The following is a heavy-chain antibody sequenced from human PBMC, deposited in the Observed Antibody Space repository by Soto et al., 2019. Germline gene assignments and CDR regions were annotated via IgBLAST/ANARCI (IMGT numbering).Heavy chain of an antibody. CDR1: GYTFTSYG. D-gene: IGHD6-13*01. V-gene: IGHV1-18*01. J-gene: IGHJ3*02. CDR2: ISAYNGNT. CDR3: ARSLWKQLDPDDAFNI. Sequence: GASVKVSCKASGYTFTSYGISWVRQAPGQGLEWMGWISAYNGNTNYAQKFQGRVTMTTDTSTSTAYMELRSLRSDDTAVYYCARSLWKQLDPDDAFNIWGQGTMVTVSS.